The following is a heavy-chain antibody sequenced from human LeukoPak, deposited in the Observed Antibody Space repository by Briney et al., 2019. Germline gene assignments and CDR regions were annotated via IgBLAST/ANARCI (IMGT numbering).Heavy chain of an antibody. CDR1: GGSVSSTNW. J-gene: IGHJ4*02. D-gene: IGHD6-25*01. V-gene: IGHV4-4*02. Sequence: PSETLSLTCGVSGGSVSSTNWWTWIRQPPGKGLEWIGEVHLDGRTNFNPSLKSRLTMSVDPSENHVSLKLTSVTAADTAAYYCAREGGFYRPLDYSGQGTLVTVSS. CDR2: VHLDGRT. CDR3: AREGGFYRPLDY.